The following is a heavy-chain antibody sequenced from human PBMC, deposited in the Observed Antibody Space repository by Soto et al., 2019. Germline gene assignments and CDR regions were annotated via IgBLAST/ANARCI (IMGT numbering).Heavy chain of an antibody. Sequence: QVQLVQSGAEVKKPGSSVKVSCKASGGTFSSYAISWVRQAPGQGLEWMGGIIPIFGTANYAQKFQGRVTITADKSTSTADMELRSRRTADEAVYYCARGCDGDDATYYYYGMDVWGQGTTVTVSS. J-gene: IGHJ6*02. CDR1: GGTFSSYA. CDR2: IIPIFGTA. D-gene: IGHD4-17*01. CDR3: ARGCDGDDATYYYYGMDV. V-gene: IGHV1-69*06.